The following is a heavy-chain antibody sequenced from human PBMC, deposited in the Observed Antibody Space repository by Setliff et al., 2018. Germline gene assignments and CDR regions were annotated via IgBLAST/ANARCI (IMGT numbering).Heavy chain of an antibody. CDR1: GFTVSSNY. Sequence: GGSLRLSCAASGFTVSSNYMSWVRQAPGKGLEWVSVIYSGGSTYYADSVKGRFTISRDNSKNTLYLQMNSLRAEDTAVYYCARETLPYYFDYWGQGTLVTVSS. V-gene: IGHV3-66*01. CDR3: ARETLPYYFDY. J-gene: IGHJ4*02. CDR2: IYSGGST.